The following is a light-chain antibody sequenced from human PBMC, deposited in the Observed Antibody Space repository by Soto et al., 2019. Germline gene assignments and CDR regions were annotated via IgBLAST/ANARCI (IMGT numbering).Light chain of an antibody. CDR1: QSVSSRY. CDR3: QQYDSSALIT. J-gene: IGKJ3*01. CDR2: DAS. V-gene: IGKV3-20*01. Sequence: EIVLTQSPGTLSLSPGERATLSCRASQSVSSRYLAWYQQKPGQAPRLLIYDASSRATGIPDRFSGSGSGTDFTLTISRLEPEDFAVYYCQQYDSSALITFGPGTKVDLK.